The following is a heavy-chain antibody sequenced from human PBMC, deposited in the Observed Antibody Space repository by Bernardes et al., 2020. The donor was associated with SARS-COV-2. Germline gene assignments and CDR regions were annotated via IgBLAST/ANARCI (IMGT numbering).Heavy chain of an antibody. J-gene: IGHJ5*02. D-gene: IGHD1-26*01. CDR1: GFNFNVFA. Sequence: GGSLRLSCAASGFNFNVFAMSWVRQAPGKGLEWVASATRDAGATFYADSVKGRFTISRDNAKNTLYLQMNSLRAEDTAVYYCTMGPGAATPLDPWGQGTLVTVSS. V-gene: IGHV3-23*01. CDR2: ATRDAGAT. CDR3: TMGPGAATPLDP.